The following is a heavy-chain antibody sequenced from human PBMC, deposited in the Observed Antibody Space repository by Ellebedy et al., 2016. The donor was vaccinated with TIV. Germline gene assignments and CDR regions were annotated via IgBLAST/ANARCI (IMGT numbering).Heavy chain of an antibody. CDR1: GYTFTGYY. Sequence: AASVKVSCKASGYTFTGYYVHWVRQAPGQGLEWMAWINPNSGDTSSAQKFQGRVTLTRDTSSSAAYMELRRLGSDDTAVYYCARESIAASGTFDYWGQGTLVTVSP. D-gene: IGHD6-13*01. CDR3: ARESIAASGTFDY. J-gene: IGHJ4*02. CDR2: INPNSGDT. V-gene: IGHV1-2*02.